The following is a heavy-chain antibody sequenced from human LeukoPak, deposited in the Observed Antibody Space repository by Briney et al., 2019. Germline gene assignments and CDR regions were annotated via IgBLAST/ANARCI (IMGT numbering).Heavy chain of an antibody. CDR1: GFTFSSYS. V-gene: IGHV3-21*01. Sequence: GGSLRLSCAASGFTFSSYSMNWVRQAPGKGLEWVSSISSSSSYIYYADSVKGRFTISRDNAKNSLYLQMNSLRAEDTAVYYCARVPREGIVVVITWGQGTLVTVSS. D-gene: IGHD3-22*01. J-gene: IGHJ5*02. CDR3: ARVPREGIVVVIT. CDR2: ISSSSSYI.